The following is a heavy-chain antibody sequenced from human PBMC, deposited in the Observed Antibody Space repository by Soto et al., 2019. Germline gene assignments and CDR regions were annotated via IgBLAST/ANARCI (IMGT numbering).Heavy chain of an antibody. CDR2: IIPIFGTA. D-gene: IGHD5-12*01. CDR3: ARVDGYNDDAFDI. CDR1: GGTFSSYA. J-gene: IGHJ3*02. V-gene: IGHV1-69*06. Sequence: SVKVSCKASGGTFSSYAISWVRQAPGQGLEWMGGIIPIFGTANYAQKFQGRVTITADKSTSTAYMELSSLRSEDTAVYYCARVDGYNDDAFDIWGQGTMVTVSS.